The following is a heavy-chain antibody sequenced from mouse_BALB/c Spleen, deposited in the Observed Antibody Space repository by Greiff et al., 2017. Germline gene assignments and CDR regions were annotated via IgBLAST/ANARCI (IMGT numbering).Heavy chain of an antibody. J-gene: IGHJ4*01. CDR1: GFSLSRYS. CDR2: IWGGGST. CDR3: ARELDYYGSSYDYAMDY. D-gene: IGHD1-1*01. V-gene: IGHV2-6-4*01. Sequence: QVQLKESGPGLVAPSQSLSITCTVSGFSLSRYSVHWVRQPPGKGLEWLGMIWGGGSTDYNSALKSRLSISKDNSKSQVFLKMNSLQTDDTAMYYCARELDYYGSSYDYAMDYWGQGTSVTVSS.